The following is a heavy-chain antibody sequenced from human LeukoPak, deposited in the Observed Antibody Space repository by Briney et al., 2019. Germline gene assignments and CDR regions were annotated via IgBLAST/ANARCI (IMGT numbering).Heavy chain of an antibody. CDR2: INHSGST. V-gene: IGHV4-34*01. D-gene: IGHD6-13*01. CDR1: GWTFSGYY. J-gene: IGHJ5*02. CDR3: AREYSSSFYNWFDP. Sequence: SETLSLTCAVYGWTFSGYYWSWIPPPPGKGLEWMGEINHSGSTNYNPSLKSRVTISVDTSKNQFSLKLSSVTAADTAVYYCAREYSSSFYNWFDPWGQGTLVTVSS.